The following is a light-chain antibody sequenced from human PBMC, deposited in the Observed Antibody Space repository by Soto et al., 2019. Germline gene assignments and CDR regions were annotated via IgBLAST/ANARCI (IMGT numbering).Light chain of an antibody. CDR1: QSVSSSS. Sequence: EMVLTQSPGTLSLSPGERATLSCRASQSVSSSSLAWYQQNPGQAPSLLIYEASSRATGIPDRFSGSGSGTDFTLTISRLEPEDFAVYYCQQYRTFGQGTKVDIK. CDR2: EAS. J-gene: IGKJ1*01. V-gene: IGKV3-20*01. CDR3: QQYRT.